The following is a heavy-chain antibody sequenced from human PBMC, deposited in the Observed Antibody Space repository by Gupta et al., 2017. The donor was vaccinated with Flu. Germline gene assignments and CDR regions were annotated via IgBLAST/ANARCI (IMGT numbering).Heavy chain of an antibody. D-gene: IGHD2-2*02. CDR1: GYTFTGYH. Sequence: QVQLVQSGAEVKKPGASVKVSCKASGYTFTGYHMHWVRQAPGQGLEWMGRINPNSGGTNYAQKFQGRVTMTRDTSISTAYMELSRLRSDDTAVYYCARDVVPAAIPDGGSSWFDPWGQGTLVTVSS. CDR2: INPNSGGT. V-gene: IGHV1-2*06. J-gene: IGHJ5*02. CDR3: ARDVVPAAIPDGGSSWFDP.